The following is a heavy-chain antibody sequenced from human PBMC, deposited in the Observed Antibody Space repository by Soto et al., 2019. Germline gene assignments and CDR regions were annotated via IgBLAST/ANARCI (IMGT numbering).Heavy chain of an antibody. J-gene: IGHJ5*02. Sequence: PGGSLRLSCAASGLTFSDHYMDWVRQAPGKGLEWVGRTRNKANSYTTEYAASVKGRFTISRDDSKNSLYLQMNSLKTEDTAVYYCARGNDYGGNSVWFDPWGQGTLVTVSS. D-gene: IGHD4-17*01. CDR1: GLTFSDHY. CDR2: TRNKANSYTT. V-gene: IGHV3-72*01. CDR3: ARGNDYGGNSVWFDP.